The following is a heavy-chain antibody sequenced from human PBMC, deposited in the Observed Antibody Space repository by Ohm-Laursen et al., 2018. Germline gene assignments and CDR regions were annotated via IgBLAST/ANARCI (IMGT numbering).Heavy chain of an antibody. D-gene: IGHD3-9*01. V-gene: IGHV3-9*01. J-gene: IGHJ3*02. Sequence: SLRLSCSAPGFTFDEYAMHWVRQAPGKGLEWVSGISWNSGSIGYADSVKGRFTISRDNAKNSLYLQMNSLRAEDTALYYCAKDISYDFDWLEAAFDIWGQGTMVTVSS. CDR1: GFTFDEYA. CDR3: AKDISYDFDWLEAAFDI. CDR2: ISWNSGSI.